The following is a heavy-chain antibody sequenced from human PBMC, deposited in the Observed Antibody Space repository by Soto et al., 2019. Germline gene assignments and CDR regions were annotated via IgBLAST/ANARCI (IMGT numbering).Heavy chain of an antibody. Sequence: SETLSLTCTVSGGSISSYYWSWIRQPPGKGLEWIGYMYFSGSTNYSPSLKSRITISVDTFKNQFSLNLISVTASDTAVYYCARHGRGYDLYYFDNWGQGTQVTVSS. CDR2: MYFSGST. D-gene: IGHD5-12*01. CDR1: GGSISSYY. V-gene: IGHV4-59*01. J-gene: IGHJ4*02. CDR3: ARHGRGYDLYYFDN.